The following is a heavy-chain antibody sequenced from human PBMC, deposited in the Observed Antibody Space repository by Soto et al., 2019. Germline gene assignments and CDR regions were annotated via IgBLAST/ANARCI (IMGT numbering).Heavy chain of an antibody. CDR3: IREGCCTGGSCYSSYLDF. CDR1: GFPFSDHY. V-gene: IGHV3-72*01. Sequence: EVQVVESGGGLVQPGGSLRLSCAAFGFPFSDHYMDWVRQAPGKGLEWVGRIRNKANSYTTEYAASVRGRFTVSRDDSKKSLFLQMNSLKTEDTAVYYCIREGCCTGGSCYSSYLDFWGQGTLVTVSS. J-gene: IGHJ4*02. CDR2: IRNKANSYTT. D-gene: IGHD2-15*01.